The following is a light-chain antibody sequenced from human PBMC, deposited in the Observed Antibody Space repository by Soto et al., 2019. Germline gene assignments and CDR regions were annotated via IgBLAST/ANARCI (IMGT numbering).Light chain of an antibody. CDR2: GAS. Sequence: EIVLTQSPATLSVSPGGRATLSCRASQSVSTNLAWYQQNPGQAPRLLIYGASTRATGIPARFSGSGSGTEFTLTITSLQPEDFAVYYCQQYNNWPWTFGQGTKVEIK. CDR1: QSVSTN. CDR3: QQYNNWPWT. J-gene: IGKJ1*01. V-gene: IGKV3-15*01.